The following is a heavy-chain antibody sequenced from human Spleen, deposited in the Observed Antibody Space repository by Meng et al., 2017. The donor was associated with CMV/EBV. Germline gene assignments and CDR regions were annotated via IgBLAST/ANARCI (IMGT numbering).Heavy chain of an antibody. CDR1: GFTFSSYW. CDR2: ISTDGSTT. V-gene: IGHV3-74*01. Sequence: GESLKISCAASGFTFSSYWMHWVRQAPGKGLAWVSRISTDGSTTNYADSVKGRFTISRDNAKNTLYLQMNSLRAEDTAVYYCAKWGGYCSSTSCSNWFDPWGQGTLVTVSS. CDR3: AKWGGYCSSTSCSNWFDP. D-gene: IGHD2-2*01. J-gene: IGHJ5*02.